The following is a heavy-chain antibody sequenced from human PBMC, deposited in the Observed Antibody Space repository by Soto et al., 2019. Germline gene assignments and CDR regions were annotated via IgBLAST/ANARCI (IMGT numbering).Heavy chain of an antibody. CDR1: GYTFTGYY. V-gene: IGHV1-2*04. J-gene: IGHJ4*02. CDR3: ARAPGYCSGGSCSHPQYYFDY. Sequence: QVQPVQSGAEVKKPGASVKVSCKASGYTFTGYYMHWVRQAPGQGLEWMGWINPNSGGTNYAQKFQGWVTMTRDTSISTAYMELSRLRSDDTAVYYCARAPGYCSGGSCSHPQYYFDYWGQGTLVTVSS. D-gene: IGHD2-15*01. CDR2: INPNSGGT.